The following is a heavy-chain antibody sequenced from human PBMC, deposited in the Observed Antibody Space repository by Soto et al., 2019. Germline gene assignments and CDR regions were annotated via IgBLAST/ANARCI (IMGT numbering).Heavy chain of an antibody. CDR3: AKLRGDDYMRYFDY. J-gene: IGHJ4*02. V-gene: IGHV3-23*01. Sequence: EVQLLESGGGLVQPGGSLRLSCAASGFSFSSFAMSWVRQAPGKGLEWVSTISGGAGTTYYADSVRGRFAISRDNSKNTLYLQMNSLRAEDTAVYYCAKLRGDDYMRYFDYWGQGALVTVSS. CDR1: GFSFSSFA. D-gene: IGHD2-21*02. CDR2: ISGGAGTT.